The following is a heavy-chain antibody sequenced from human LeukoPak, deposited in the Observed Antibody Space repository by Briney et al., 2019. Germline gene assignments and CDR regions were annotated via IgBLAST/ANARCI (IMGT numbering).Heavy chain of an antibody. D-gene: IGHD2-2*01. CDR3: ARGGCSSTSCYLFDY. CDR2: ISSSSSYI. V-gene: IGHV3-21*01. J-gene: IGHJ4*02. Sequence: GGSLRLSCAASGFTFSSYSMNWVRQAPGKGLEWVSSISSSSSYIYYADSVKGRFTISRDNAKNSLYLQMNSLRAEDTAVYYCARGGCSSTSCYLFDYWGQGTLVTVSS. CDR1: GFTFSSYS.